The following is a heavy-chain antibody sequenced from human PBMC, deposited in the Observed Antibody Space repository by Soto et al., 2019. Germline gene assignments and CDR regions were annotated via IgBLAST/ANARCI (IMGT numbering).Heavy chain of an antibody. CDR1: GFTFANFA. Sequence: EVQLLESGGDLVQPGGSLRLSCRASGFTFANFAVTWVRQAPGKGLEWVSPIGGNDVYTYYADSVKGRFTISRDNSRNTVFLHMNSLRADDTAVYYCAKDPNGDYVGAFDSWGQGTLVTVSS. J-gene: IGHJ4*02. V-gene: IGHV3-23*01. CDR3: AKDPNGDYVGAFDS. CDR2: IGGNDVYT. D-gene: IGHD4-17*01.